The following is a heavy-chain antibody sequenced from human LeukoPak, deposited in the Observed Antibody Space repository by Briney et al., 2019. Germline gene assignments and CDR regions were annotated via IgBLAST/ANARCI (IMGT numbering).Heavy chain of an antibody. Sequence: GGSLRLSCAASGFSFSMFWMSWVRQAPGKGLEWVANIKQDGSEKYYVDSVKGRFTISRDNAKSSLYLQMSSLRAEDTAVYYCARDLGYSLSGSSDYWGQGTLVTVSS. CDR2: IKQDGSEK. D-gene: IGHD3-10*01. J-gene: IGHJ4*02. CDR3: ARDLGYSLSGSSDY. CDR1: GFSFSMFW. V-gene: IGHV3-7*01.